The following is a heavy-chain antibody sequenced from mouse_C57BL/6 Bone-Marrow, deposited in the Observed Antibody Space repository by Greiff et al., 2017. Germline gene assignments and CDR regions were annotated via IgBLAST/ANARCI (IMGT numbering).Heavy chain of an antibody. V-gene: IGHV1-69*01. Sequence: VQLQQPGAELVMPGASVKLSCKASGYTFTSYWMHWVKQRPGQGLEWIGEIDPSDSYTNYNQKFKGKFTLTVDKSSSTVYMQLSSLTSADSAVYYCARSMLITTVVATDYAMDYWGQGTSVTVSA. CDR3: ARSMLITTVVATDYAMDY. D-gene: IGHD1-1*01. CDR2: IDPSDSYT. J-gene: IGHJ4*01. CDR1: GYTFTSYW.